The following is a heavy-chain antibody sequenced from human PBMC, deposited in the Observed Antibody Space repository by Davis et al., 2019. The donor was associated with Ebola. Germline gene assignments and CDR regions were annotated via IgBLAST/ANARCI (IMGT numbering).Heavy chain of an antibody. Sequence: PAGSLRLSCSASGFTFSYYPMNWVRQAPGKGLEWISNIRTTSEGGMTYADSVKGRFTISRDDARDSLSLQMTSLRDEDTAVYYCVRDKDYGFDYWGQGTLVTVSS. CDR2: IRTTSEGG. CDR1: GFTFSYYP. J-gene: IGHJ4*02. D-gene: IGHD4-17*01. V-gene: IGHV3-48*02. CDR3: VRDKDYGFDY.